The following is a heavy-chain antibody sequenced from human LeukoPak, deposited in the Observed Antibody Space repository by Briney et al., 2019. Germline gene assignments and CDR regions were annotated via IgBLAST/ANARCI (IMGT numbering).Heavy chain of an antibody. CDR2: ISSDGSST. CDR3: ARDQRVTGRPDIDY. CDR1: GFTFRNHW. D-gene: IGHD6-6*01. J-gene: IGHJ4*02. Sequence: GGSLRLSCAASGFTFRNHWTHWVRQTPGKGLVWVSRISSDGSSTTYADSVKGRFTISRDNAKNTLYLQRNNLRAEDTAMYYCARDQRVTGRPDIDYWGQGTLVIVSS. V-gene: IGHV3-74*03.